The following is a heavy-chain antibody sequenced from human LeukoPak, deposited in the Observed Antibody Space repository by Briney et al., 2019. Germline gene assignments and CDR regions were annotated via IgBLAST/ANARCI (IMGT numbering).Heavy chain of an antibody. V-gene: IGHV1-69*13. CDR2: IIPIFGTA. D-gene: IGHD3-22*01. J-gene: IGHJ4*02. CDR3: ARVFHDSSGYYPYYFDH. CDR1: GGTFSSYT. Sequence: ASVTVSCTASGGTFSSYTISWVRQAPGQGLEWMGGIIPIFGTANYAQKFQGRVTITADESTSTAYMELSSLRSEDTAVYYCARVFHDSSGYYPYYFDHWGQGTLVPVSS.